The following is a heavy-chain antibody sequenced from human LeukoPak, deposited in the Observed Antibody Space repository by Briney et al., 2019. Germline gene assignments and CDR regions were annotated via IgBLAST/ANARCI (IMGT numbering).Heavy chain of an antibody. J-gene: IGHJ6*03. CDR1: GYSFTSYW. Sequence: GESLKISCKGSGYSFTSYWIGWVRQMPGKGLEWMGIIYPGDSDTRYSPSFQGQVTISADKSISTAYLQWSSLKASDTAMYYCARHRYCSGGSCYSDYHYYMDVWGKGTTVTVSS. CDR3: ARHRYCSGGSCYSDYHYYMDV. V-gene: IGHV5-51*01. CDR2: IYPGDSDT. D-gene: IGHD2-15*01.